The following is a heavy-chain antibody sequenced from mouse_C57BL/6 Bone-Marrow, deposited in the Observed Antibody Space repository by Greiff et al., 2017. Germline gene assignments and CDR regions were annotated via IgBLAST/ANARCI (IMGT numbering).Heavy chain of an antibody. CDR3: APTRWLLEYYYAMDY. Sequence: QVQLQQPGAELVRPGTSVKLSCKASGYTFTSYWMHWVKQRPGQGLEWIGVIDPSDSYTNYNQKFKGKATLTVDTSSSTAYMQLSSLTSEDSAVYYCAPTRWLLEYYYAMDYWGQGTSVTVSS. D-gene: IGHD2-3*01. CDR2: IDPSDSYT. J-gene: IGHJ4*01. V-gene: IGHV1-59*01. CDR1: GYTFTSYW.